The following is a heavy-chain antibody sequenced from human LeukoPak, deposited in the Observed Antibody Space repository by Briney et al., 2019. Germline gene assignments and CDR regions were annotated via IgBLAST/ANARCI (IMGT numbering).Heavy chain of an antibody. J-gene: IGHJ6*02. CDR2: ISAYNGNT. D-gene: IGHD6-13*01. Sequence: ASVKVSCKASGYTFTSYGISWVRQAPGQGLEWMGWISAYNGNTNYAQKLQGRVTMTTDTSTSTAYMELRSLRSDDTAVYYCARDLIAAADRYYYSYGMDVWGQGTTVTVSS. CDR1: GYTFTSYG. CDR3: ARDLIAAADRYYYSYGMDV. V-gene: IGHV1-18*01.